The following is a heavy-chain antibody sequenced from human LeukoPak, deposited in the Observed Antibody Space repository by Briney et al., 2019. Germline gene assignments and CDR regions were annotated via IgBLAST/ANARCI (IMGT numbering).Heavy chain of an antibody. CDR2: ISGSGGST. CDR1: GFTFSTYA. D-gene: IGHD2-2*01. V-gene: IGHV3-23*01. Sequence: PGGSLRLSCAASGFTFSTYAMSWVRQAPGKGLEWVSAISGSGGSTYYADSVKGRFTISRDNSKNTLYLQMNSLRAEDTAVYYCAKDVGGVVPAAGDYWGQGTLVTVSS. CDR3: AKDVGGVVPAAGDY. J-gene: IGHJ4*02.